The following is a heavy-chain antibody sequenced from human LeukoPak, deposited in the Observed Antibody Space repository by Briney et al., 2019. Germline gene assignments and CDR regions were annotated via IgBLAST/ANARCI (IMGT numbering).Heavy chain of an antibody. CDR3: AKERSEVVVAATSY. CDR2: ITGGGDTT. D-gene: IGHD2-15*01. J-gene: IGHJ4*02. CDR1: GFTFNSYA. V-gene: IGHV3-23*01. Sequence: PGGSLRLSCAASGFTFNSYAMTWVRQAPGKGLEWVSSITGGGDTTYYADSVRGRFTISRDNSKNTLSLQINSLRAEDTAVYYCAKERSEVVVAATSYWGQGTLVTVSS.